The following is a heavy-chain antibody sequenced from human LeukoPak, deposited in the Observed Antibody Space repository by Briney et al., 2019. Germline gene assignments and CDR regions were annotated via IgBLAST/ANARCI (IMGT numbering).Heavy chain of an antibody. CDR3: ARPYDFWSGYIPV. J-gene: IGHJ4*02. Sequence: SETLSLTCTVSGGSISSSSYYWGWIRQPPGKGLEWIGSIYYSGSTYNNPSLKSRVTISVDTSKNQFSLKLSSVTAADTAVYYCARPYDFWSGYIPVWGQGTLVTVSS. D-gene: IGHD3-3*01. CDR2: IYYSGST. CDR1: GGSISSSSYY. V-gene: IGHV4-39*01.